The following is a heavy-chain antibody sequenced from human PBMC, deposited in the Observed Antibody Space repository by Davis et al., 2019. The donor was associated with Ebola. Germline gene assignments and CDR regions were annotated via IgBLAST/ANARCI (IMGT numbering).Heavy chain of an antibody. CDR3: ARGWLRAGFDY. V-gene: IGHV6-1*01. CDR1: GDSVSINSAG. CDR2: TYYTSKWYN. D-gene: IGHD3-9*01. J-gene: IGHJ4*02. Sequence: HSQTLSLTCAISGDSVSINSAGWNWIRQSPSGGLEWLGRTYYTSKWYNDYAPSLRGRITINPDTSKNQFSLQLSSVNPEDTALYYCARGWLRAGFDYWGQGSLVTVSS.